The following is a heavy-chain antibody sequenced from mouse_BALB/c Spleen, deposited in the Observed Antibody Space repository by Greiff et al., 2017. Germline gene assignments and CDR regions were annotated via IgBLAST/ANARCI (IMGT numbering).Heavy chain of an antibody. CDR1: GFDFSRYW. V-gene: IGHV4-1*02. CDR2: INPDSSTI. CDR3: ARPRFTTATWFAY. J-gene: IGHJ3*01. Sequence: EVKVIESGGGLVQPGGSLKLSCAASGFDFSRYWMSWVRQAPGKGLEWIGEINPDSSTINYTPSLKDKFIISRDNAKNTLYLQTSKVRSEDTALYYCARPRFTTATWFAYWGQGTLVTVSA. D-gene: IGHD1-2*01.